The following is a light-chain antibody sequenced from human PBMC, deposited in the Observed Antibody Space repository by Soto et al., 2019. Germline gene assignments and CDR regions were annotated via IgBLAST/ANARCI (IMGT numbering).Light chain of an antibody. CDR1: SSDVGGYNY. V-gene: IGLV2-14*01. CDR3: SPYTSSSTVV. Sequence: QSALTQPASVSGSPGQSITISCTGTSSDVGGYNYVCWYQQHPGKAPKLIIHDVSNRPSGVSHRFSGSKSGNTASLSISGLQAEDEADYYCSPYTSSSTVVFGGGTKLTVL. CDR2: DVS. J-gene: IGLJ2*01.